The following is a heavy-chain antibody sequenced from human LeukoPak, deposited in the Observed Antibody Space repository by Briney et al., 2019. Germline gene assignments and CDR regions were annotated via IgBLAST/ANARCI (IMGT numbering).Heavy chain of an antibody. Sequence: WETLSLTCTVSGGSISSYYWSWVRQPPGKGLEWIGYISYSGSTNYNPSLKSRGTISGDTSKNQFSLKLSSVTAADTAVYYCARQGYCSSISCRFFDYWGQGTLVTVSP. CDR3: ARQGYCSSISCRFFDY. CDR2: ISYSGST. D-gene: IGHD2-2*01. J-gene: IGHJ4*02. CDR1: GGSISSYY. V-gene: IGHV4-59*08.